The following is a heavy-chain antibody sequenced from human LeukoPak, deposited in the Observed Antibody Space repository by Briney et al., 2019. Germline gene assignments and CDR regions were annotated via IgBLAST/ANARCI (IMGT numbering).Heavy chain of an antibody. D-gene: IGHD1-14*01. V-gene: IGHV3-30*04. Sequence: PRRSLSLSCAASGFRFTSYEIHWVRQAPGKGLEWVAVTSIDQGIKFYTDSVKGRFTISRDNSKNTLYLEMNSLRVDDTAVYFCARDLRTGAPGYFDSWGQGTVATVSS. J-gene: IGHJ4*02. CDR1: GFRFTSYE. CDR2: TSIDQGIK. CDR3: ARDLRTGAPGYFDS.